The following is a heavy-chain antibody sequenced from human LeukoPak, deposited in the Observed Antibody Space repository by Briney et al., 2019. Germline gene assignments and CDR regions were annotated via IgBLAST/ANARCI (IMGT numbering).Heavy chain of an antibody. J-gene: IGHJ4*02. CDR2: IYHSGST. CDR1: GYSISSGYY. D-gene: IGHD3-10*01. CDR3: ARDLTYYGSGTYDS. V-gene: IGHV4-38-2*02. Sequence: SETLSLTCTVSGYSISSGYYWGWIRQPPGKGLEWIGSIYHSGSTYYNPSLKSRVTISVGTSKNQFSLKLSSVTAADTAVYYCARDLTYYGSGTYDSWGQGTLVTVSS.